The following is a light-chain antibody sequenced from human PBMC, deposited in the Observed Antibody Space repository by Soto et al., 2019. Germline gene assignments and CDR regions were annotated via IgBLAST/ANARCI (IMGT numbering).Light chain of an antibody. J-gene: IGKJ4*01. CDR3: QQRSNWRPSLT. V-gene: IGKV3-11*01. CDR1: QSVSSY. Sequence: EIVLTQSPATLSLSPGERATLSCRASQSVSSYLAWYQQKPGQAPRLLIYDASNRATGIPARFSGSGSGTDFPLTISSLEPEHFAVYYCQQRSNWRPSLTFGGGTKVEIK. CDR2: DAS.